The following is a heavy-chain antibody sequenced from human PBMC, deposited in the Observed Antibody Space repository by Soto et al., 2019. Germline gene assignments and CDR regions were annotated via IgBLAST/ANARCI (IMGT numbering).Heavy chain of an antibody. J-gene: IGHJ4*02. CDR2: IYPSGMP. CDR3: ARERGGYGLFDS. D-gene: IGHD5-18*01. Sequence: SETLSLTCTVSGGSISNAAYSWSWIRQPPGKGLEWIGYIYPSGMPFYNPSLRSRVTISIDRSNDQFSLNLKSVTAADTAVYYCARERGGYGLFDSWGQGTLVTVYS. CDR1: GGSISNAAYS. V-gene: IGHV4-30-2*01.